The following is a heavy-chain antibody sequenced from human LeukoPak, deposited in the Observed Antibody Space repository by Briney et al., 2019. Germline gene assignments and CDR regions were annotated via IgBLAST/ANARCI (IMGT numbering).Heavy chain of an antibody. J-gene: IGHJ6*03. D-gene: IGHD5-18*01. CDR1: GYTFTSYD. Sequence: ASVKVSCKASGYTFTSYDINWVRQAPGQGLEWMGWMNPNSGNTGYAQKFQGRVTITRNTSISTAYMELSSLRSEDTAVYYCARTEESGYNYGYFGYYYYMDVWGKGTTVTVSS. CDR2: MNPNSGNT. CDR3: ARTEESGYNYGYFGYYYYMDV. V-gene: IGHV1-8*03.